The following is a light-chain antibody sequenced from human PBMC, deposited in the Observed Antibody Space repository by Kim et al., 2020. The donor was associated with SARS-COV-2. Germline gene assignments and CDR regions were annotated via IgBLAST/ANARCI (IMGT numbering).Light chain of an antibody. V-gene: IGKV3-20*01. CDR3: QQYDSPPRT. CDR2: GAS. J-gene: IGKJ1*01. CDR1: QTISTNK. Sequence: EIVLTQSPGTLSLSPGERAALSCRARQTISTNKIAWFQHKPGQAPRLLIYGASTRATGIPERFSGSGSGTDFTLTIGILEPEDFAVYSCQQYDSPPRTFGQGTKVDIK.